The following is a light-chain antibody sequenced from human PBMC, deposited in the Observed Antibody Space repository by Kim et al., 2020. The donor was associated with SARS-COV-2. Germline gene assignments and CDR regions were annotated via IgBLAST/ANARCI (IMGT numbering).Light chain of an antibody. CDR2: GKN. CDR3: NSRDNNDNVL. J-gene: IGLJ2*01. V-gene: IGLV3-19*01. Sequence: ALGQTVRITCQGDSLRTYYTTWFQQKPGQAPIVVFYGKNNRPSVIPDRFSGSSSGNTASLTITATQAGDEADYYCNSRDNNDNVLFGGGTKVTVL. CDR1: SLRTYY.